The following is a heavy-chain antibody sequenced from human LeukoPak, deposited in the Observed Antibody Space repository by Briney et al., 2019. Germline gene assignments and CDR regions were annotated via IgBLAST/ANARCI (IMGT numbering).Heavy chain of an antibody. D-gene: IGHD6-13*01. Sequence: ASVKVSCKASGYTFTSYAMNWVRRAPGQGLEWMGWINTNTGNPTYAQGFTGRFVFSLDTSVSTAYLQISSLKAEDTAVYYCARAGYSSSWYDDYGMDVWGQGTTVTVSS. CDR1: GYTFTSYA. J-gene: IGHJ6*02. CDR3: ARAGYSSSWYDDYGMDV. CDR2: INTNTGNP. V-gene: IGHV7-4-1*02.